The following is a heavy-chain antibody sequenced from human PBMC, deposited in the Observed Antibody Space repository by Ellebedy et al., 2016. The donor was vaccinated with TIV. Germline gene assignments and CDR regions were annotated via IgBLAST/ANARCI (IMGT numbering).Heavy chain of an antibody. J-gene: IGHJ4*02. CDR3: TRERWPPDY. CDR1: GGSVSSTGFY. V-gene: IGHV4-39*07. D-gene: IGHD4-23*01. Sequence: MPSETLSLTCTVSGGSVSSTGFYWGWIRQPPGKGLEWIGNFHYPATTHYSPSLKSRVTISADPSRNQFSLKLTSVTAADTAMYFCTRERWPPDYWGQGILVTVSS. CDR2: FHYPATT.